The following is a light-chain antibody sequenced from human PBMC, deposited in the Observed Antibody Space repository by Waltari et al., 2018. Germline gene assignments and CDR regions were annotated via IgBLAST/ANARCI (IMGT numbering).Light chain of an antibody. CDR3: MQAFETPPT. CDR2: RVS. CDR1: QSLLDTDGNTY. J-gene: IGKJ4*01. V-gene: IGKV2-29*02. Sequence: DLVLTQTPLSLSVTAGEPVSISCRSNQSLLDTDGNTYLFWLLQKPGQPPRLLIYRVSTRFAGVPDRFSGSGSGTDFTLKISRVEAEDVGTYYCMQAFETPPTFGGGTKVEIK.